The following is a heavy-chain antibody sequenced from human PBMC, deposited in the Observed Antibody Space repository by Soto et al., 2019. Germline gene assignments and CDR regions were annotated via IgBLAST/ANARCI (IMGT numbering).Heavy chain of an antibody. CDR1: GGTFSSYA. D-gene: IGHD1-26*01. Sequence: QVQLVQSGAEVKKPGSSVKVSCKASGGTFSSYAISWVRQAPGQGLEWMGGIIPIFGTANYAQKFQGRVTITADKSTSKGYIELSSLRSEDTGGYYCARDLGAGGCRGYWGQGTLVTVSS. J-gene: IGHJ4*02. CDR3: ARDLGAGGCRGY. CDR2: IIPIFGTA. V-gene: IGHV1-69*06.